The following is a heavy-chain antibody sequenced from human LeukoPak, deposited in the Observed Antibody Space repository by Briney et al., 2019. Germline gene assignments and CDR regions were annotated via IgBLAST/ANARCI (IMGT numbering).Heavy chain of an antibody. CDR2: MYYTGST. D-gene: IGHD2-21*01. Sequence: SETLSLTCSVSGGSISSDYWAWIRQPPGKGLEWIGYMYYTGSTNYNPYLKSRVTILLTTFKNQFSLKLSSVTTADTAVYYGARVSVVYCIDVWGRGTTVTVSS. CDR1: GGSISSDY. V-gene: IGHV4-59*01. J-gene: IGHJ6*03. CDR3: ARVSVVYCIDV.